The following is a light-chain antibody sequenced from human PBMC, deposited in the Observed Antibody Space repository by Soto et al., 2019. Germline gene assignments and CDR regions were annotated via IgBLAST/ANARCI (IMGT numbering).Light chain of an antibody. CDR2: TTN. CDR3: EAWDDSLNGPV. V-gene: IGLV1-44*01. Sequence: QSALTQPPSASGTPWQRVTISCSGGTSNIGSYTVSWYQQLPGTAPKLLIYTTNQRPSGVPDRFSGSKSGTSASLSISGLQSEDEADYYCEAWDDSLNGPVFGGGTKVTVL. CDR1: TSNIGSYT. J-gene: IGLJ2*01.